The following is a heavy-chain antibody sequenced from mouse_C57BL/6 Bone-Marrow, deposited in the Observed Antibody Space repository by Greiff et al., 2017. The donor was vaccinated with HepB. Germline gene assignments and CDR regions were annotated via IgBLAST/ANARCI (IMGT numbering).Heavy chain of an antibody. CDR2: ISSGGDYI. V-gene: IGHV5-9-1*02. D-gene: IGHD1-1*01. CDR3: TRGGTTVVAPYAMDY. Sequence: EVKVEESGEGLVKPGGSLKLSCAASGFTFSSYAMSWVRQTPEKRLEWVAYISSGGDYIYYADTVKGRFTISRDNARNTLYLQMSSLKSEDTAMYYCTRGGTTVVAPYAMDYWGQGTSVTVSS. J-gene: IGHJ4*01. CDR1: GFTFSSYA.